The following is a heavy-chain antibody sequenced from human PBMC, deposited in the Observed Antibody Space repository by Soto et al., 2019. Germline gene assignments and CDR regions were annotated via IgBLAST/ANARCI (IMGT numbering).Heavy chain of an antibody. Sequence: EVRLVESGGGLVKPGGSLRVSCAASGFNFNTYSMNWVRQAPGKGLEWVSFISTSGGYKYYADSVRGRFTISRDNAKKSVYLEMNSLKADDTAVYSCAGERSELPGARDDMDVWGQGTTVTVSS. D-gene: IGHD1-7*01. CDR2: ISTSGGYK. V-gene: IGHV3-21*02. J-gene: IGHJ6*02. CDR3: AGERSELPGARDDMDV. CDR1: GFNFNTYS.